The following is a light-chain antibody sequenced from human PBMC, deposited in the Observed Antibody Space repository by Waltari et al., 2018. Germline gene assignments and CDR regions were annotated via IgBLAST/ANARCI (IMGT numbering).Light chain of an antibody. J-gene: IGKJ1*01. Sequence: EIVMTQAPATLSVSPGERATLTCRASQCVSSNLACYQQKPGQAPRLLIYGASTRATGIPARFSGSGSGTEFTLTISSLQSEDFAVYYCQQYNNWPPWTFGQGTKVEIK. CDR2: GAS. CDR1: QCVSSN. V-gene: IGKV3-15*01. CDR3: QQYNNWPPWT.